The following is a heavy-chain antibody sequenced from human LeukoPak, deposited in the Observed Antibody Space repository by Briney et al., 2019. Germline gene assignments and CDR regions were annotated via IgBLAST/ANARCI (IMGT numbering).Heavy chain of an antibody. J-gene: IGHJ4*02. CDR2: IRSSANSYAT. CDR1: GSTFSGSA. Sequence: QTGGSLKLSCAASGSTFSGSAMHWVRLASGKGLGWVGRIRSSANSYATAYAASVKGRFTISRDESKNTAYLQVNSLRTEDTAVYYCTRRSSDDSSGYFFDWGQGTLVTVSS. D-gene: IGHD3-22*01. CDR3: TRRSSDDSSGYFFD. V-gene: IGHV3-73*01.